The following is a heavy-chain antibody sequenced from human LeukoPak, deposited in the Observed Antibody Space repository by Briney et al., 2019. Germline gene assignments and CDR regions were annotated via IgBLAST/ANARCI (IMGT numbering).Heavy chain of an antibody. V-gene: IGHV3-23*01. Sequence: GGSLRLSCAASGFTFSSYAMSWVRQAPGKGLEWVSAISGSGGSTYYADSVKGRFTISRVNSKNTLYLQMNSLRAEDTAVYYCARATYYYDSSGYDFWGQGTLVTVSS. J-gene: IGHJ4*02. D-gene: IGHD3-22*01. CDR2: ISGSGGST. CDR3: ARATYYYDSSGYDF. CDR1: GFTFSSYA.